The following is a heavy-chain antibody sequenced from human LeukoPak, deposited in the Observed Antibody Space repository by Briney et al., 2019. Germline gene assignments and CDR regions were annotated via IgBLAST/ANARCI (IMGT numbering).Heavy chain of an antibody. Sequence: PGASLRLSCAASGFIFRNYAMSWVRQAPGKGLEWVAVIWYDGSNKYYADSVKDRFTISRDNSKNTLYLQMNSLRAEDTAVYYCARDRRGGNSYFDYWGQGTLVTVSS. CDR3: ARDRRGGNSYFDY. D-gene: IGHD5-18*01. V-gene: IGHV3-33*08. CDR2: IWYDGSNK. CDR1: GFIFRNYA. J-gene: IGHJ4*02.